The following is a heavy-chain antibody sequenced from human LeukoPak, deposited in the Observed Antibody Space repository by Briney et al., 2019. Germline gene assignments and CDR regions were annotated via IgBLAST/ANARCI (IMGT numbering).Heavy chain of an antibody. V-gene: IGHV4-34*01. J-gene: IGHJ4*02. CDR2: INHSGST. Sequence: SETLSLNCAVYGGSFSGYYWSWIRQPPGKGLEWIGEINHSGSTNYNPSLKSRVTISVDTSKNQFSLKLSSVTAADTAVYYCARGRWLQPFDYWGQGTLVTVSS. CDR1: GGSFSGYY. CDR3: ARGRWLQPFDY. D-gene: IGHD5-24*01.